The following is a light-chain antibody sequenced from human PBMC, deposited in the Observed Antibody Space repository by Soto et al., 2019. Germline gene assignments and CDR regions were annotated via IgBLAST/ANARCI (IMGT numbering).Light chain of an antibody. Sequence: QSVLTQPPSVSGAPGQRVTISCTGSSSNIGAGYDVHWYQQLPGTAPKLLIHNDNNRPSGVPDRFSGSKSGTSASLAITGLQAEDEADYYCQSYDTSLSASVFGGGTKLTVL. CDR3: QSYDTSLSASV. CDR2: NDN. J-gene: IGLJ2*01. CDR1: SSNIGAGYD. V-gene: IGLV1-40*01.